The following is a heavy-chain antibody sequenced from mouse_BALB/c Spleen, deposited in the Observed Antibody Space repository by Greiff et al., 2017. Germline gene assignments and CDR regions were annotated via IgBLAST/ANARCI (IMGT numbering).Heavy chain of an antibody. V-gene: IGHV5-6-5*01. CDR3: ARGDGYHYAMDY. CDR2: ISSGGST. D-gene: IGHD2-3*01. CDR1: GFTFSSYA. Sequence: EVKLVESGGGLVKPGGSLKLSCAASGFTFSSYAMSWVRQTPEKRLEWVASISSGGSTYYPDSVKGRFTISRDNARNILYLQMSSLRSEDTAMYYCARGDGYHYAMDYWGQGTSVTVSS. J-gene: IGHJ4*01.